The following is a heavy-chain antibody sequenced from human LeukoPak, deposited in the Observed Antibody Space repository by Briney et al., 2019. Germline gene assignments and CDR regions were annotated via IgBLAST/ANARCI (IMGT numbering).Heavy chain of an antibody. CDR1: GFTFSSYW. CDR3: AKVRNRSSGYYWDYFDY. D-gene: IGHD3-22*01. Sequence: PGGSLRLSCAATGFTFSSYWMHWVRQAPGKGPVWLARINSDGYSISYADSVKGRFTISRDNSKNTLYLQMNSLRAEDTAVYYCAKVRNRSSGYYWDYFDYWGQGTLVTVSS. CDR2: INSDGYSI. V-gene: IGHV3-74*01. J-gene: IGHJ4*02.